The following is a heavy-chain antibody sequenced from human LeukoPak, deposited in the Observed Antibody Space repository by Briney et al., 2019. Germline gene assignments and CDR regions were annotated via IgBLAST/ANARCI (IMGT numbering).Heavy chain of an antibody. V-gene: IGHV4-59*12. J-gene: IGHJ4*02. Sequence: PSETLSLTCTVSGGSINSYYWSWIRQPPGEGLEWIGYIYFTGSTNYNPSLKSRVTMSLDTSKNQFSLKLSSVTAADTAVYYCASSDSSGYYVDHWGQGTLVTVSS. CDR3: ASSDSSGYYVDH. D-gene: IGHD3-22*01. CDR2: IYFTGST. CDR1: GGSINSYY.